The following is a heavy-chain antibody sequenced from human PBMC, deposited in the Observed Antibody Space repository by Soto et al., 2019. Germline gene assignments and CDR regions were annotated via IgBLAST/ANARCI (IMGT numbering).Heavy chain of an antibody. CDR3: ARGVRGGDAVWFDP. D-gene: IGHD2-21*02. V-gene: IGHV1-3*01. CDR1: GYTFTSYA. CDR2: INAGNGNT. Sequence: QVQLVQSGAEVKKPGASVKVSCKASGYTFTSYAMHWVRQAPGQRLEWMGWINAGNGNTKYSQKFPCRVTITRDTSAITAHTELSSLRSQDTAVYYCARGVRGGDAVWFDPWGQGTLVSVSS. J-gene: IGHJ5*02.